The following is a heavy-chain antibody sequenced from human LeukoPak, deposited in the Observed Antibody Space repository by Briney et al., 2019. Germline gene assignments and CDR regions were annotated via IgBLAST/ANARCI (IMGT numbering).Heavy chain of an antibody. V-gene: IGHV3-66*01. Sequence: GGSLRLSCAASAFTVSSNYMSWVRQAPGKGLAWVSVIYSGGSTYYADSVKGRFTISRDNAKNSLYLQMNSLRAEDTAVYYCARDGGYYTGISDYWGQGTLVTVSS. CDR2: IYSGGST. D-gene: IGHD3-3*01. CDR1: AFTVSSNY. J-gene: IGHJ4*02. CDR3: ARDGGYYTGISDY.